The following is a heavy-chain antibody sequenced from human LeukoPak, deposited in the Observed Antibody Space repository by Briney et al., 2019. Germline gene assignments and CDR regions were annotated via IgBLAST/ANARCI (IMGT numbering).Heavy chain of an antibody. V-gene: IGHV1-8*01. CDR1: GYTFTNND. CDR3: ARGVTSGY. Sequence: PVASVKVSCKTSGYTFTNNDINWVRQAPGQGLEWVGWMNPKSGNTGYAKKFQGRVTMTRNTSMTTAYMELSSLRSDDTAVYYCARGVTSGYWGQGTLVSVSS. D-gene: IGHD6-19*01. J-gene: IGHJ4*02. CDR2: MNPKSGNT.